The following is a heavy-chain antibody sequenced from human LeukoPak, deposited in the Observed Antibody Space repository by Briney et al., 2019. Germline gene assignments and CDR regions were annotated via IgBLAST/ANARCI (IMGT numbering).Heavy chain of an antibody. CDR2: INGSGGRT. D-gene: IGHD3-22*01. CDR1: GFTFTTYA. Sequence: GGSLRLSCAASGFTFTTYAMNWVRQAPGKGPEWVSTINGSGGRTYYADSLKGRFTISRDNSKNTLYLQMNSLRAEDTAVYYCATYYYDSGTDYWGQGTLVTVSS. J-gene: IGHJ4*02. V-gene: IGHV3-23*01. CDR3: ATYYYDSGTDY.